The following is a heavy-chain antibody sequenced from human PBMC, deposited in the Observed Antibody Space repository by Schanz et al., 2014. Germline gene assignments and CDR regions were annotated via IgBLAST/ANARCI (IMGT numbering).Heavy chain of an antibody. CDR1: GFTFSNYW. V-gene: IGHV3-74*01. CDR3: AKSDACYI. CDR2: MNGDGSRT. Sequence: EVQLVESGGGLVQPGGSLRLSCAASGFTFSNYWMHWVRQAPEKGLVLVSRMNGDGSRTAYADSVKGRFAISRDNAKNTLYLQMNKQRAEDTAVYYCAKSDACYIWGQGTLVTVSS. J-gene: IGHJ3*02.